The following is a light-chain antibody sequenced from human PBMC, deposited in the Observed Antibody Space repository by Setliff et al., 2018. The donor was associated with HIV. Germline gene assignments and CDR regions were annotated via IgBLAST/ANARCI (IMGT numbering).Light chain of an antibody. Sequence: QSALTQPASVPGSPGQSISISCTGSNSDVGAYNLVSWYRQYPGRAPQLIIFEVTRRPSGISNRFSGSKSGNTASLTISGLQDEDESYYYCCSYAGDVDLVLFGGGTKVTVL. CDR3: CSYAGDVDLVL. V-gene: IGLV2-23*02. J-gene: IGLJ3*02. CDR1: NSDVGAYNL. CDR2: EVT.